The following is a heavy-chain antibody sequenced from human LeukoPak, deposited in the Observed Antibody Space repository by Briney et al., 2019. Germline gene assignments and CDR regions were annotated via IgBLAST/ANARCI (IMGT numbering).Heavy chain of an antibody. D-gene: IGHD3-3*01. CDR3: ARGRRSGYPAPYYMDV. J-gene: IGHJ6*03. CDR1: GYTFTSYD. CDR2: MNPNSGNT. V-gene: IGHV1-8*03. Sequence: ASVKVSCKASGYTFTSYDINWVRQATGQGLEWMGWMNPNSGNTGYAQKFQGRVTITRNTSISTAYMELSSLRSEDTAVYYCARGRRSGYPAPYYMDVWGKGTTVTVSS.